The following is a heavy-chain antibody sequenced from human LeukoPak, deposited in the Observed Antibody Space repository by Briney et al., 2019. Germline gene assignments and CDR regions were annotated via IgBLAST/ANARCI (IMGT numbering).Heavy chain of an antibody. CDR1: GFTFSSYA. V-gene: IGHV3-23*01. D-gene: IGHD3-16*01. CDR2: ISGGAGST. J-gene: IGHJ4*02. Sequence: GGSLRLSCAASGFTFSSYAMSWVRQAPGKGLEWVSIISGGAGSTYYADSLKGRFTISRDNSKNTLYLQMNSLRAEDTAMYYCARGMGASTYYFDYWGQGTLVTVSS. CDR3: ARGMGASTYYFDY.